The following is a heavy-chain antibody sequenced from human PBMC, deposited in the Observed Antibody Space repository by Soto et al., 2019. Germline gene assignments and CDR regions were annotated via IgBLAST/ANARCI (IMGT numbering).Heavy chain of an antibody. J-gene: IGHJ3*02. V-gene: IGHV1-69*13. Sequence: GASVKVSCKVSGYTLTELSMHWVRQAPGQGLEWMGRIIPIFGTANYAQKFQGRVTITADESTSTAYMELSSLRSEDTAVYYCARLEYSSPLDAFDIWGQGTMVTVSS. CDR3: ARLEYSSPLDAFDI. CDR2: IIPIFGTA. D-gene: IGHD6-6*01. CDR1: GYTLTELS.